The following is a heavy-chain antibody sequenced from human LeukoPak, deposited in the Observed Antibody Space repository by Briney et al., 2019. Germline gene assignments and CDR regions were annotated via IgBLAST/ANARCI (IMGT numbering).Heavy chain of an antibody. D-gene: IGHD6-19*01. CDR2: INAGNGNT. V-gene: IGHV1-3*01. CDR1: GYTFTSYA. Sequence: ASVKVSCKASGYTFTSYAMHWVRQAPGQRLEWMGWINAGNGNTKYSQKFQGRVTITRDTSASTAYMELSSLRSEDTAVYYCASIAVAGTDYYYGMDVWGQGTTVTVSS. CDR3: ASIAVAGTDYYYGMDV. J-gene: IGHJ6*02.